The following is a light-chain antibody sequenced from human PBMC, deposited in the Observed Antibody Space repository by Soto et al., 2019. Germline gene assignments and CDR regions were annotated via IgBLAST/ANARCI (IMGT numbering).Light chain of an antibody. CDR1: SSDIGGYNY. Sequence: QSVLTQPASVSGSPRQSVTISCTGTSSDIGGYNYVSWYQQHPGKAPKLMIYDVSNRPSGVSNRFSGSKSGNTASLTISGLQADDEADYYCSSYTSTSTLVFGGGTKVTVL. J-gene: IGLJ3*02. CDR3: SSYTSTSTLV. V-gene: IGLV2-14*01. CDR2: DVS.